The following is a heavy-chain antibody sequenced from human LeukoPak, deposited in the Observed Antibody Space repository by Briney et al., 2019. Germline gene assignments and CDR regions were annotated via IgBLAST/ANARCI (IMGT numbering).Heavy chain of an antibody. V-gene: IGHV1-69*13. CDR2: VIPIFGTA. J-gene: IGHJ6*04. D-gene: IGHD2-2*02. CDR3: ARRLLEYCSSTSCYMYYGMDV. Sequence: SVKVSCKASGGTFTSYAISWVRQAPGQGLEWMGGVIPIFGTANYAKKFQGRGTITADESTSTASMELSSLRSEDTAVYYCARRLLEYCSSTSCYMYYGMDVWGKGTTVTVSS. CDR1: GGTFTSYA.